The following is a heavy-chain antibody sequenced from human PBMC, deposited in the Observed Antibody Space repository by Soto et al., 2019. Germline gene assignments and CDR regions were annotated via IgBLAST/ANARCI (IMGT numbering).Heavy chain of an antibody. CDR1: GDGFTSYG. J-gene: IGHJ5*02. CDR2: ISAYNGNT. Sequence: ASVKVSCKASGDGFTSYGSSWVRLAPGQGLEWMGWISAYNGNTNYAQKLQGGVTMTTDTSTSTAYMELRSLRSDDTAVYYCARAPTCGGDCYNWFDPWGQGTLVTVSS. D-gene: IGHD2-21*02. CDR3: ARAPTCGGDCYNWFDP. V-gene: IGHV1-18*01.